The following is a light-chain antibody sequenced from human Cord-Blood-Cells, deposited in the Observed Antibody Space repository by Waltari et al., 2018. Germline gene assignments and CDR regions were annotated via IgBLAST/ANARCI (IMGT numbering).Light chain of an antibody. V-gene: IGLV2-23*01. J-gene: IGLJ1*01. CDR3: CSYAGSSTYV. CDR2: EGS. Sequence: QSALTQPASVSGAPGQSITISCTGTSSDVVSYNLVPLYQQHPGKAPKPMIYEGSKRPSGVSNRFSGSKSGNTASLTISGLQAEDEADYYCCSYAGSSTYVFGTGTKVTVL. CDR1: SSDVVSYNL.